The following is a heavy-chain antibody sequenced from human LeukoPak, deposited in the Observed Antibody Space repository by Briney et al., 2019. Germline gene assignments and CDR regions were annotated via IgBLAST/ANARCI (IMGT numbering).Heavy chain of an antibody. CDR3: ARQREYYESSGYYSFDY. Sequence: SGGSLRLSCAASGFTFSSYAMAWVRQTPGKGLEWVSTIDTSGGSTHYADSVKGRFTISRDNSKNTMYLQMISLRVEDTAIYYCARQREYYESSGYYSFDYWGQGTLVTVSS. V-gene: IGHV3-23*01. CDR2: IDTSGGST. CDR1: GFTFSSYA. D-gene: IGHD3-22*01. J-gene: IGHJ4*02.